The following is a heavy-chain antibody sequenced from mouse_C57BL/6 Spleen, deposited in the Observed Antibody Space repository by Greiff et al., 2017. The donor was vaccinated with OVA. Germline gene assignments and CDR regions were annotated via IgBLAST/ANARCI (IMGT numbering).Heavy chain of an antibody. CDR1: GYSFTGYF. V-gene: IGHV1-20*01. D-gene: IGHD1-1*01. CDR2: INPYNGDT. Sequence: EVQRVESGPELVKPGDSVKISCKASGYSFTGYFMNWVMQSHGKSLEWIGRINPYNGDTFYNQKFKGKATLTVDKSSSTAHMELRSLTSEDSAVYYYARTNSYGGSSFDYWGQGTTLTVSS. J-gene: IGHJ2*01. CDR3: ARTNSYGGSSFDY.